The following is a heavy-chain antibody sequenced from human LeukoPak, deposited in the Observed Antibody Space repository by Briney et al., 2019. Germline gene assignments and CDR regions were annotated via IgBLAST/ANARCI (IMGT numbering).Heavy chain of an antibody. CDR3: AIISAQTFDI. CDR1: GFSFRSHW. V-gene: IGHV3-7*01. D-gene: IGHD1-26*01. Sequence: GGSLRLSCVGSGFSFRSHWVNWVRQSPGKGLEWVANIKPDGSDKYYVDSARGRFTVSRDNAKNSAFLQMNSLRAEDTAMYYWAIISAQTFDIWGQGTLVSVSS. J-gene: IGHJ3*02. CDR2: IKPDGSDK.